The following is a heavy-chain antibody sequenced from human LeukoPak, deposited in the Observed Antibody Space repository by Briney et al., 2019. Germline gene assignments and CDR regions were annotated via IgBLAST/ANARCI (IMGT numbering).Heavy chain of an antibody. Sequence: PSETLSDSRAVYGGSFSGYYQSWIRQPPGKGLEWIGEINHSGSTNYNPSLKSRVTISVDTSKTQFSLKLSSVTAADTAVYFCARGPGIATAGSLDSWGQGTLVTVSS. CDR3: ARGPGIATAGSLDS. V-gene: IGHV4-34*01. CDR2: INHSGST. CDR1: GGSFSGYY. J-gene: IGHJ4*02. D-gene: IGHD6-13*01.